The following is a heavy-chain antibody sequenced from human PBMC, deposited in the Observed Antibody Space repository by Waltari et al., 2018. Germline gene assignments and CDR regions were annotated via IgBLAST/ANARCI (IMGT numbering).Heavy chain of an antibody. CDR2: IHPEGTVT. J-gene: IGHJ5*02. D-gene: IGHD2-2*02. CDR3: ARDNTFYSDDL. Sequence: QLVQSGGGLVQPGGSRRLSCVASGFMFKNHWMLWARQAPGKGLQVVAKIHPEGTVTYYVDSVKGRFNVSRDNARNSLFLQMTSLTTDDTAIYYCARDNTFYSDDLWGQGTLVTVSS. V-gene: IGHV3-7*01. CDR1: GFMFKNHW.